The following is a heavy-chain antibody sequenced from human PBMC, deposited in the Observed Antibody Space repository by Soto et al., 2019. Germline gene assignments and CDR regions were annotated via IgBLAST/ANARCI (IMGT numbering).Heavy chain of an antibody. Sequence: GASVKVSCKASGGTFSSYTISWVRQAPGQGLEWMGRIIPILGIANYAQKFQGRVTITADKSTSTAYMELSSLRSEDTAVYYCARVRCSSTSCYGGPGDYYYYMDVWGKGTTVTVSS. D-gene: IGHD2-2*01. CDR3: ARVRCSSTSCYGGPGDYYYYMDV. CDR1: GGTFSSYT. V-gene: IGHV1-69*02. CDR2: IIPILGIA. J-gene: IGHJ6*03.